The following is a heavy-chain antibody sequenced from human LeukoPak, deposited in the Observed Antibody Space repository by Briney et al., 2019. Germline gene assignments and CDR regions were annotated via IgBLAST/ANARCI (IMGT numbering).Heavy chain of an antibody. Sequence: GGSLRLSCAASGFTFSSYWMSWVRQAPGKGLEWVANIKQEGSEKYYVDSAKGRFTISRGNAKNSLYLQMNSLRAEDTAVYYCARVSSSWWLWYFDLWGRGTLVTVSS. J-gene: IGHJ2*01. CDR3: ARVSSSWWLWYFDL. CDR1: GFTFSSYW. CDR2: IKQEGSEK. V-gene: IGHV3-7*01. D-gene: IGHD6-13*01.